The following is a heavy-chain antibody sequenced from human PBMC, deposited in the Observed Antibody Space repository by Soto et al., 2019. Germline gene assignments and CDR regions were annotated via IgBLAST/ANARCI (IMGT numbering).Heavy chain of an antibody. J-gene: IGHJ3*02. D-gene: IGHD5-12*01. Sequence: ASVKVSCKASGYTFTSYGISWVRQAPGQGLEWMGWISGYNGNTHYAQKVQVRVTMSTDVSTSTAYMELGSLRSDDTAVYYCARVSTIKQDASDIWGQGTRVTVSS. CDR3: ARVSTIKQDASDI. CDR2: ISGYNGNT. CDR1: GYTFTSYG. V-gene: IGHV1-18*01.